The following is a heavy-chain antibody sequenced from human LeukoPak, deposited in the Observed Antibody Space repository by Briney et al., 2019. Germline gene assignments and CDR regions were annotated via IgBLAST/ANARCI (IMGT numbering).Heavy chain of an antibody. CDR3: TTVSGYSYSLWY. V-gene: IGHV3-15*01. CDR1: GFTFNNAW. J-gene: IGHJ4*02. D-gene: IGHD5-18*01. Sequence: PGGSLRLSCAASGFTFNNAWMSWVRQAPGKGLEWVCRIKSETDGGTTDSAAPVKGRFTISRDDSKNTLYLQMNSLKTEDTAVYYCTTVSGYSYSLWYWGQGTLVTVSS. CDR2: IKSETDGGTT.